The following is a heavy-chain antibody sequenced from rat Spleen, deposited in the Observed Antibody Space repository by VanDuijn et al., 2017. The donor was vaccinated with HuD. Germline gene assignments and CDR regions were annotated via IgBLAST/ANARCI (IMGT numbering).Heavy chain of an antibody. CDR2: ISPSGGTT. Sequence: EVQLVESGGGLVQPGRSMKLSCAASGFTFSNYDMAWVRQAPTKGLEWVASISPSGGTTYYRDSVKGRFTVSRDNAKDILYLQMDSLRSEDTATYYCARDVTTLDYWGQGVMVTVSS. CDR1: GFTFSNYD. CDR3: ARDVTTLDY. V-gene: IGHV5-25*01. J-gene: IGHJ2*01.